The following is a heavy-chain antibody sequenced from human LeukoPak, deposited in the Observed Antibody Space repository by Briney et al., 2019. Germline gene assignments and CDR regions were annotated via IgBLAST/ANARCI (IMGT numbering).Heavy chain of an antibody. CDR2: IYYSGST. CDR1: GGSISSGGYY. J-gene: IGHJ4*02. D-gene: IGHD5-18*01. CDR3: AGGLVDTAMGPQGYFDY. Sequence: PSETLSLTCTVSGGSISSGGYYWSWIRQHPGKGLEWIGYIYYSGSTYYNPSLKSRVTISVDTSKNQFSLKLSSVTAADTAVYYCAGGLVDTAMGPQGYFDYWGQGTLVTVSS. V-gene: IGHV4-31*03.